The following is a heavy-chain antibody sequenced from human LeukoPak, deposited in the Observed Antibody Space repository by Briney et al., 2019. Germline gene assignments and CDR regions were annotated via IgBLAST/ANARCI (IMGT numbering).Heavy chain of an antibody. CDR3: ARERGYSYGSDAFDI. CDR1: GFTFSGYA. V-gene: IGHV3-21*01. Sequence: GGSLRLSCAASGFTFSGYAMNWVRQAPGKGLEWVSSIGTTSSSIFYADSVKGRFTISRDNAKNSLYLQMNSLRAEDTAVYYCARERGYSYGSDAFDIWGQGTMVTVSS. J-gene: IGHJ3*02. D-gene: IGHD5-18*01. CDR2: IGTTSSSI.